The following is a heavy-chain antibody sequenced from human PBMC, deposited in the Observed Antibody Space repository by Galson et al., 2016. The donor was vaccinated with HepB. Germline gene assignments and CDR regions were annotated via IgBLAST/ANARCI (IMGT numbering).Heavy chain of an antibody. Sequence: SLRLSCAASGFSFRIFVMSWVRQAPGKGPEWVSAMSASEGTTYYAGSVKGRFTISRDNSKNTLYLQMSNLRAEDTAVYYCAKACRGSYDDGCAFDFWGQGTMVTVSP. CDR1: GFSFRIFV. CDR2: MSASEGTT. D-gene: IGHD1-26*01. CDR3: AKACRGSYDDGCAFDF. J-gene: IGHJ3*01. V-gene: IGHV3-23*01.